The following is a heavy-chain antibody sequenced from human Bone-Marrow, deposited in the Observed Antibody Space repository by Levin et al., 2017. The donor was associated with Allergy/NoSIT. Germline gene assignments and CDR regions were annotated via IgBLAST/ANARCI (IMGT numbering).Heavy chain of an antibody. J-gene: IGHJ4*02. CDR2: MNPNSGNT. Sequence: ASVKVSCKASGYTFTSYDINWVRQATGQGLEWMGWMNPNSGNTGYAQKFQGRVTMTRNTSISTAYMELSSLRSEDTAVYYCARGTYYDFWSGYWHPFDYWGQGTLVTVSS. CDR3: ARGTYYDFWSGYWHPFDY. D-gene: IGHD3-3*01. CDR1: GYTFTSYD. V-gene: IGHV1-8*01.